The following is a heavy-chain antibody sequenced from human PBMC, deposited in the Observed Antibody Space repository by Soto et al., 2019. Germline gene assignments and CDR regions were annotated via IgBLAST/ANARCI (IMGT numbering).Heavy chain of an antibody. V-gene: IGHV3-23*01. Sequence: EVQLLESGGGLVQRGGSLRLSCAASGFTFSSYALSWVRQAPGKGLEWVSALSGTGDSADYANSVKGRFTISRDDSKTTLYLVMSSLRVEDTAIYYCARDNGNYGSGSFAHWGQGTLVTVSS. CDR3: ARDNGNYGSGSFAH. J-gene: IGHJ4*02. CDR2: LSGTGDSA. CDR1: GFTFSSYA. D-gene: IGHD3-10*01.